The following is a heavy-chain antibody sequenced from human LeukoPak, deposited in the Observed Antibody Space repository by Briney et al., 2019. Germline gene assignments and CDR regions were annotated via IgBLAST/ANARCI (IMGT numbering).Heavy chain of an antibody. CDR3: AKDSSSYDWGYMDV. CDR2: IGGSDGRT. CDR1: GFTFSTYA. J-gene: IGHJ6*03. V-gene: IGHV3-23*01. D-gene: IGHD3-22*01. Sequence: PTGGSLRLSCAASGFTFSTYAMSWVRQAPGKGLEWVSLIGGSDGRTRYADSVKGRFTISRDNSKNTLYLEMNSLRAEDTAVCYCAKDSSSYDWGYMDVWGKGTTVTISS.